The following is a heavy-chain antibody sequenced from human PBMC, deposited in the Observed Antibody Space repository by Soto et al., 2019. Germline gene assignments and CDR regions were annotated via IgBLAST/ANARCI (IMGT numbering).Heavy chain of an antibody. Sequence: PGGSLRLSCAASGFTFDDYTMQWVRQAPGKGLEWVSLISWDGGITYYADSVKGRFIISRDNSKNSLYLQMNSLTTEDTALYYCAKAGAYNYGSYFDYWGQGTLVTVS. V-gene: IGHV3-43*01. CDR2: ISWDGGIT. J-gene: IGHJ4*02. D-gene: IGHD5-18*01. CDR3: AKAGAYNYGSYFDY. CDR1: GFTFDDYT.